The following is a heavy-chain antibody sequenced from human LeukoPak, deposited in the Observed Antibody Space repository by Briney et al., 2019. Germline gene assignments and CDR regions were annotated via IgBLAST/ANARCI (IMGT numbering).Heavy chain of an antibody. V-gene: IGHV4-59*12. CDR3: ARAYGSAFDWYFDL. J-gene: IGHJ2*01. CDR1: GGSISSYY. CDR2: IYYSGST. D-gene: IGHD3-10*01. Sequence: PSETLSLTCTVSGGSISSYYWSWIRQPPGKGLEWIGYIYYSGSTNYNPSLKSRVTISVDTSKNQFSLKLSSVTAADTAVYYCARAYGSAFDWYFDLWGRGTLVTVSS.